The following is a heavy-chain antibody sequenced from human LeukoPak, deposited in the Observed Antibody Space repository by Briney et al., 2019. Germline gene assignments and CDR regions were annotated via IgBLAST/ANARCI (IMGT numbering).Heavy chain of an antibody. V-gene: IGHV4-59*01. J-gene: IGHJ6*02. Sequence: SEILSLTCTISDGSIIPYYWGWIRQPPAQGLGLIGWGYESGNTKYTNYNSSLTSRVTISLDTSKKQFSLEVTSVTAADTALYYWARELGSGYGYGMGVWGQGTTVTGSS. CDR3: ARELGSGYGYGMGV. D-gene: IGHD5-12*01. CDR1: DGSIIPYY. CDR2: GYESGNT.